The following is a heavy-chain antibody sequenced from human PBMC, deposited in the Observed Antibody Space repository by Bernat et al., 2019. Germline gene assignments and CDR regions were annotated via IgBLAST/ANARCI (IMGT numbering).Heavy chain of an antibody. CDR2: ISGSGGRT. J-gene: IGHJ4*02. CDR3: AKCPIRPTEFDY. V-gene: IGHV3-23*01. CDR1: GFIFSSYA. Sequence: EVQLLESGGGLVQPGGSLRLSCAASGFIFSSYAMSWVRQAPGKGLEWVSAISGSGGRTYYADSVKGRFTISRDNSKNTLYLQMNSLRAEDTAVYYCAKCPIRPTEFDYWGQGTLVTVSS.